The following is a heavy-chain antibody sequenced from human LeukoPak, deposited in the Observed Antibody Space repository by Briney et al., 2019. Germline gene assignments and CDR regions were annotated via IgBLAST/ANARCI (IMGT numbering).Heavy chain of an antibody. J-gene: IGHJ6*03. CDR2: ISYDGSNK. V-gene: IGHV3-30-3*01. CDR1: GFTFSSYT. CDR3: AMVPAARPYYYYYYMDV. D-gene: IGHD2-2*01. Sequence: GGSLRLSCAASGFTFSSYTMHWVRQAPGKGLEWVAVISYDGSNKYYADSVKGRFTISRDNSKNTLYLQMNSLRAEDTAVYYCAMVPAARPYYYYYYMDVWGKGTTVTVSS.